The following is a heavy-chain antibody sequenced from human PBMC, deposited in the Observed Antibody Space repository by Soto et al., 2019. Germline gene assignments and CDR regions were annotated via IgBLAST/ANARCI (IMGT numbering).Heavy chain of an antibody. CDR2: IIPIFGTA. CDR3: ARDRGGGYDILTGLHYYYYGMDV. J-gene: IGHJ6*02. D-gene: IGHD3-9*01. CDR1: GGTFSSYA. Sequence: SVKVSCKASGGTFSSYAISWVRQAPGQGLEWMGGIIPIFGTANYAQKFQGRVTITADESTSTAYMELSSLRSEDTAVYYCARDRGGGYDILTGLHYYYYGMDVWGQGTTVTVSS. V-gene: IGHV1-69*13.